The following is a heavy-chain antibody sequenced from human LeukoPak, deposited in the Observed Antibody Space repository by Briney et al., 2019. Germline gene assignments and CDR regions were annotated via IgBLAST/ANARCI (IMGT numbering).Heavy chain of an antibody. CDR1: GFTFTSYA. Sequence: PGGSLRLSCAASGFTFTSYAMTWVRQAPGKGLEWVSAISGSGANTYYADSVKGRFTISRDNSKNTLYVQMNSLRVEDTGVYYCARGLVDVHDSSGYYSNWFDPWGQGTLVTVSS. CDR2: ISGSGANT. J-gene: IGHJ5*02. D-gene: IGHD3-22*01. V-gene: IGHV3-23*01. CDR3: ARGLVDVHDSSGYYSNWFDP.